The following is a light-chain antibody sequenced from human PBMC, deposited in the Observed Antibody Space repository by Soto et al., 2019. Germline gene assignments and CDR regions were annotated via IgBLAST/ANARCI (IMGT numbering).Light chain of an antibody. J-gene: IGLJ2*01. V-gene: IGLV1-40*01. CDR1: SSNIGAGYD. Sequence: QSVLTQPPSVSGAPGQRVTLSCTGSSSNIGAGYDVHWYQQLPGTAPKLLIYGNSNRPSGDPDRFSGFKSGTSDSLAITGLQAEDEADYYCQSYDSSLSVHVVFGGGTKLTVL. CDR2: GNS. CDR3: QSYDSSLSVHVV.